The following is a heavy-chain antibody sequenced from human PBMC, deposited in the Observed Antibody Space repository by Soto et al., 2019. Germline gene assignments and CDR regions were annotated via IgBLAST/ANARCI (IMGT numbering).Heavy chain of an antibody. Sequence: QVQLQESGPGLVKPSQTLSLTCTVSGGSISSGGYYWSWIRQHPGKGLEWIGYIYYSGSTYYNPSLKSRVTISVDTSKNQFSLKLSSVTAADTAVYYCARQVHAAPWDYYYYMDVWGKGTTVTVSS. CDR3: ARQVHAAPWDYYYYMDV. V-gene: IGHV4-31*03. D-gene: IGHD2-15*01. J-gene: IGHJ6*03. CDR1: GGSISSGGYY. CDR2: IYYSGST.